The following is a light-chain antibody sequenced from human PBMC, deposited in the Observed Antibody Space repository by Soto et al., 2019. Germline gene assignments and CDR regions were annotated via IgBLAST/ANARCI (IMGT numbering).Light chain of an antibody. J-gene: IGLJ3*02. Sequence: QSVLTQPPSASGTPGQRVTISCSGSTSNIEENSVTWYQRLPGTAPKVLIYDDYQRPSGVPDRFSGSKSGTSASLAISDLQSEDEGDYYCTAWDDSLNAWRFGGGTKVTVL. CDR2: DDY. V-gene: IGLV1-44*01. CDR3: TAWDDSLNAWR. CDR1: TSNIEENS.